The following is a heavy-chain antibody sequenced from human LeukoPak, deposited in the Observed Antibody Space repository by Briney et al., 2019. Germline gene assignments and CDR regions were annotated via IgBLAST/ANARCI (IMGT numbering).Heavy chain of an antibody. J-gene: IGHJ6*02. D-gene: IGHD3-10*01. V-gene: IGHV1-46*02. CDR3: ARGSGNYHYDMDV. Sequence: GASVKVSCKTSGYSFNSHHVHWVRQAPGQGLEWMGINFFHDGTTSNTQKFPGRLTMTRDTSTSTVYMELSSLRSEDTAVYYCARGSGNYHYDMDVWGQGTTVIVSS. CDR2: NFFHDGTT. CDR1: GYSFNSHH.